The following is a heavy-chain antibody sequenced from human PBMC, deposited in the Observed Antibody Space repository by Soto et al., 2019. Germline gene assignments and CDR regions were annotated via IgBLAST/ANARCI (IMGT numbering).Heavy chain of an antibody. J-gene: IGHJ6*02. Sequence: ASVKLSCKASGYTFTSYGISWVRQAPGQGLEWMGWISAYNGNTNYAQKLQGRVTMTTDTSTSTAYMELRSLRSDETAVYYCARVFIAARRDYYYSMAVWGEVTKVTFP. CDR3: ARVFIAARRDYYYSMAV. V-gene: IGHV1-18*04. CDR1: GYTFTSYG. CDR2: ISAYNGNT. D-gene: IGHD6-6*01.